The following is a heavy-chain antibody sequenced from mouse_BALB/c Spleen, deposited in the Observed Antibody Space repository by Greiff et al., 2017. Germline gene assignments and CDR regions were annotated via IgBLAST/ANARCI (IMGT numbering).Heavy chain of an antibody. CDR1: GYTFTDYE. Sequence: VQLQQSGAELVRPGASVTLSCKASGYTFTDYEMHWVKQTPVHGLEWIGAIDPETGGTAYNQKFKGKATLTADKSSSTAYMELRSLTSEDSAVYYCTRGEIYYGNRYAMDYWGQGTSVTVSS. D-gene: IGHD2-1*01. J-gene: IGHJ4*01. CDR2: IDPETGGT. CDR3: TRGEIYYGNRYAMDY. V-gene: IGHV1-15*01.